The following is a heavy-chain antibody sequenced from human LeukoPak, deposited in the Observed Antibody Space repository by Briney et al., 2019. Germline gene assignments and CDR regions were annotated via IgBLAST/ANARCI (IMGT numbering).Heavy chain of an antibody. Sequence: GGSLRLSCAASGFTFSSYWMSWVRQAPGRGLEWVANIKEDGSEEVYVDSLKGRFTISRDNAKNSLYLQMNSLRADDTAVYYCARDDGSRTVDYWGQGTLVTV. V-gene: IGHV3-7*05. J-gene: IGHJ4*02. CDR1: GFTFSSYW. CDR2: IKEDGSEE. D-gene: IGHD6-13*01. CDR3: ARDDGSRTVDY.